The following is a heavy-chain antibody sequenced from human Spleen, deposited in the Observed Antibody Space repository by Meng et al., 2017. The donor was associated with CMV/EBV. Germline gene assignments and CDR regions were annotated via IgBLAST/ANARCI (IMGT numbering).Heavy chain of an antibody. CDR2: FYKSGST. V-gene: IGHV4-4*02. D-gene: IGHD2-15*01. J-gene: IGHJ4*02. Sequence: LTCAVSGGSITISDWWSWVRQPPGKGLEWIGEFYKSGSTNYSPSLKSRVTMSLDKSKNQFSLQLSSVTAADTAVYYCATQDAFCSVFWGQGALVTVSS. CDR1: GGSITISDW. CDR3: ATQDAFCSVF.